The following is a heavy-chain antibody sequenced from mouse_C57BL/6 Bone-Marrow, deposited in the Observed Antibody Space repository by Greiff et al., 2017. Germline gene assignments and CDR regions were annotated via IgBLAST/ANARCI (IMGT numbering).Heavy chain of an antibody. J-gene: IGHJ3*01. V-gene: IGHV1-54*01. CDR3: ARGDSAFAY. Sequence: QVQLQQSGAELVRPGTSVKVSCKASGYAFTNYLIEWVKQRPGQGLEWIGVINPGSGGTNYNEKFKGKATLTADKSSSTAYMQLSSLTSEDSAVYFCARGDSAFAYWGQGTLVTVSA. CDR2: INPGSGGT. CDR1: GYAFTNYL. D-gene: IGHD2-12*01.